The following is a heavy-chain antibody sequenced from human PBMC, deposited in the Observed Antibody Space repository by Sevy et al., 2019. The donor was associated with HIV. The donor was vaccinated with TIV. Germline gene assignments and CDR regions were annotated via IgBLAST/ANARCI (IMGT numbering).Heavy chain of an antibody. Sequence: GGSLRLSCAASGFTFTNYVMNWVRQAPGKGLEWVSAISGNGISTHYIDSVKGRFTISRDNSKNTLYLQMNSLRAEDTALYYCAKGDCGGDCLDRWGQGTLVTVSS. J-gene: IGHJ5*02. V-gene: IGHV3-23*01. D-gene: IGHD2-21*02. CDR2: ISGNGIST. CDR1: GFTFTNYV. CDR3: AKGDCGGDCLDR.